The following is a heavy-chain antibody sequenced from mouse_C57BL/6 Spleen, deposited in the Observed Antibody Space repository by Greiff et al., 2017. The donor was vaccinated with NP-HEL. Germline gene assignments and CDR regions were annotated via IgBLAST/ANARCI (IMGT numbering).Heavy chain of an antibody. CDR1: GYTFTSYW. J-gene: IGHJ3*01. Sequence: VQLQQPGAELVKPGASVKLSCKASGYTFTSYWMHWVKQRPGQGLEWIGMIHPNSGSTNYNEKFKSKATLTVDKSSSTAYMQLSSLTSEDSAVYDCARGRDYDGVSWFAYWGQGTLVTVSA. D-gene: IGHD2-4*01. CDR3: ARGRDYDGVSWFAY. V-gene: IGHV1-64*01. CDR2: IHPNSGST.